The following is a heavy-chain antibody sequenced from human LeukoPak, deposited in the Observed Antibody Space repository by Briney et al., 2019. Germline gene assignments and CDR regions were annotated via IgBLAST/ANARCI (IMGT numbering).Heavy chain of an antibody. Sequence: SGTLSHTCAVSGGSISSSNWWSWVRQPPGKGLEWIGYIYYSGSTDYTPSLKSRVAISVDTSKNQFFLKLSSVTAADTAVYYCARGGFYFDYWGQGTLVTVSS. CDR1: GGSISSSNW. V-gene: IGHV4-4*02. CDR3: ARGGFYFDY. D-gene: IGHD3-10*01. CDR2: IYYSGST. J-gene: IGHJ4*02.